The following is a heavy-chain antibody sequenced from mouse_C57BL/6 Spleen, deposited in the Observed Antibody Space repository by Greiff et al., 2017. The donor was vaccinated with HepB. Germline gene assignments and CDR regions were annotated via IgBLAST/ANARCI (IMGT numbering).Heavy chain of an antibody. Sequence: QVQLQQPGAELVKPGASVKLSCKASGYTFTSYWMHWVKQRPGQGLEWIGMIHPNSGSTNYNEKFKSKATLTVDKSSSTAYMQLSSLTSEDSAVYYCAREPMITTGGVYFDYWGQGTTLTVSS. CDR2: IHPNSGST. V-gene: IGHV1-64*01. CDR3: AREPMITTGGVYFDY. D-gene: IGHD2-4*01. CDR1: GYTFTSYW. J-gene: IGHJ2*01.